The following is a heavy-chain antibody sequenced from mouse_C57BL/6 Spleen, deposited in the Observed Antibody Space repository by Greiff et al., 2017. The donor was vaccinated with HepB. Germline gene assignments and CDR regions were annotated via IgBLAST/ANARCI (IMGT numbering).Heavy chain of an antibody. CDR1: GYSITSGYY. V-gene: IGHV3-6*01. CDR2: ISYDGSN. CDR3: ARDRFYYDYDAMDY. D-gene: IGHD2-1*01. Sequence: EVHLVESGPGLVKPSQSLSLTCSVTGYSITSGYYWNWIRQFPGNKLEWMGYISYDGSNNYNPSLKNRISITRDTSKNQFFLKLNSVTTEDTATYYCARDRFYYDYDAMDYWGQGTSVTVSS. J-gene: IGHJ4*01.